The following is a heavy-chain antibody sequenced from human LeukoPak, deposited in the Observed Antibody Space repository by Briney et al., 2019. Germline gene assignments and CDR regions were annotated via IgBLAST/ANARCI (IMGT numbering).Heavy chain of an antibody. CDR2: ISYDGSNK. V-gene: IGHV3-30-3*01. CDR3: ARGWDRDCTSTSCYIAYN. CDR1: GFIFSNYV. D-gene: IGHD2-2*02. J-gene: IGHJ4*02. Sequence: GGSLRLSCAASGFIFSNYVMHWVRQPPGKGLEWVAFISYDGSNKYYADSVKGRFTISRDNSKNTLYLQMNSLRAEDTAVYYCARGWDRDCTSTSCYIAYNWGQGTLVSVSS.